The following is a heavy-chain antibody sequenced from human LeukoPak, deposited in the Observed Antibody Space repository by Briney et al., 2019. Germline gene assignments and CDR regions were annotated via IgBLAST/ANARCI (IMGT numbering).Heavy chain of an antibody. D-gene: IGHD6-19*01. J-gene: IGHJ6*02. Sequence: ASVKVSCKASGYTFTSYAMHWVRQAPGQRLEWMGWINAGNGNTKYSQKFQGRVTITRDTSASTAYMELSSLRSEDTAVYYCARDGSVWLGRYYYYGMDVWGQGTTVTVSS. CDR1: GYTFTSYA. V-gene: IGHV1-3*01. CDR3: ARDGSVWLGRYYYYGMDV. CDR2: INAGNGNT.